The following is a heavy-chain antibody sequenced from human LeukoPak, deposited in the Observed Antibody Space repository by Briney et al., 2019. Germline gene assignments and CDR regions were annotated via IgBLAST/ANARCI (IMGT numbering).Heavy chain of an antibody. D-gene: IGHD4-23*01. CDR2: IYYSGST. V-gene: IGHV4-31*03. Sequence: SQTLSLTCTVSGGSISSGGYYWSWIRQHPGKGLEWIGYIYYSGSTYYNPSLKSRVTISVDTSKNQFSLKLSSVTAADTTVYYCARMGAGLRRSLAASFDIWGQGTMVTVSS. CDR1: GGSISSGGYY. CDR3: ARMGAGLRRSLAASFDI. J-gene: IGHJ3*02.